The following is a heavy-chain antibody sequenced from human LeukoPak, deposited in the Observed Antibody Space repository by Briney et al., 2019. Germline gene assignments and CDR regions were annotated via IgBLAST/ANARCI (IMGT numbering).Heavy chain of an antibody. D-gene: IGHD5-24*01. V-gene: IGHV3-11*04. Sequence: GGSLRLSCADSGFTFSDYYIRWIRQAPGKGLEWVSYISSSGSTIYYADSVKGRFTISRDNAKNSLYLQMNSLRAEDTAVYYWASLRRDGFMGYYYYMDVWGKGTTVTVSS. CDR2: ISSSGSTI. CDR1: GFTFSDYY. CDR3: ASLRRDGFMGYYYYMDV. J-gene: IGHJ6*03.